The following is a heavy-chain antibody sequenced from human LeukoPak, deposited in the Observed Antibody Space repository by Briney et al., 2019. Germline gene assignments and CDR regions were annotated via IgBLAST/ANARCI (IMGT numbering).Heavy chain of an antibody. J-gene: IGHJ5*02. Sequence: ASVKVSCKVSGYTLTELSMHWVRQAPGKGLEWMGGFDPEDGETIYAQKFQGRVTMTEDTSTDTAYMELSSLSSVTAADTAVYYCARDNGDDYVWGSYPDIWFDPWGQGTLVTVSS. D-gene: IGHD3-16*01. CDR1: GYTLTELS. CDR2: FDPEDGET. CDR3: ARDNGDDYVWGSYPDIWFDP. V-gene: IGHV1-24*01.